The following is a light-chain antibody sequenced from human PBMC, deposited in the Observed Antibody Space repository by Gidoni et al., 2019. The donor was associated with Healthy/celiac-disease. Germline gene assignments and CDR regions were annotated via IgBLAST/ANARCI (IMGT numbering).Light chain of an antibody. Sequence: DIVLTQSPATLSLSPGERATLSCRASQSLSSCLVWYQQKPGQAPRLLIYHASNRATGIPARFSGSGSGTDFTLTISSLEPEDFAVYYCQQRSSWPWTFGQGTKVEI. J-gene: IGKJ1*01. V-gene: IGKV3-11*01. CDR3: QQRSSWPWT. CDR2: HAS. CDR1: QSLSSC.